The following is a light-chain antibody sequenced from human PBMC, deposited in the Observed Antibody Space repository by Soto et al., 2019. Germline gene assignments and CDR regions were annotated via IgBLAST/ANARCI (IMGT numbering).Light chain of an antibody. CDR1: RDIDGY. CDR3: QKYNTAPWT. J-gene: IGKJ1*01. CDR2: TAS. V-gene: IGKV1-27*01. Sequence: DIQMTQSPSSLSASVGDRVTITCRASRDIDGYLAWYLQKPGQFPKLLIYTASTLESGVPSRFSGSGSGTDFTLTISSLQPEDVGTYYCQKYNTAPWTVGQGTKMEVK.